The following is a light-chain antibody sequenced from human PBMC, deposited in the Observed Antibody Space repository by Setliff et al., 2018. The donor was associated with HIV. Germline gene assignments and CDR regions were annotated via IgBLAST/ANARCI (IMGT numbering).Light chain of an antibody. CDR2: EVS. Sequence: SALAQPASVSGSPGQSITISCTGTSSDVGAYNSVSWYQHHPGKAPKLIIYEVSYRPSGVSDRFSGSKSGDTASLTISGLHAEDEADYYCSSYTSNSLYVFGTGTKVTVL. CDR1: SSDVGAYNS. V-gene: IGLV2-14*01. J-gene: IGLJ1*01. CDR3: SSYTSNSLYV.